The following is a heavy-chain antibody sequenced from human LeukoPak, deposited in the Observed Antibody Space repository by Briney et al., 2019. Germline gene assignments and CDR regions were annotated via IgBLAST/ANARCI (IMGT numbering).Heavy chain of an antibody. D-gene: IGHD2-21*02. CDR3: ARELPREVTLDS. CDR2: IFTDGSTT. CDR1: EFDFFSYG. J-gene: IGHJ5*01. V-gene: IGHV3-74*01. Sequence: GGSLRLSCVASEFDFFSYGMQWVRQAPGKGLVWVSRIFTDGSTTSYADSVKGRFTISRDNAKNTLYLEMKSLRVEDTAVYYCARELPREVTLDSWGQGTLVSVSP.